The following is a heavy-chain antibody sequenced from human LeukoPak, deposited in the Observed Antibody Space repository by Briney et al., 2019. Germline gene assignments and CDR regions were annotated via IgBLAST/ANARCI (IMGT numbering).Heavy chain of an antibody. CDR3: AKAGDFTYYDFWSGYWVDY. Sequence: PGGSLRLSCAASGFTFSSYAMSWVRQAPGKGLEWVSAISGSGGSTYYADSVKGRFTISRDNSKNTLYLQMNSLRAEDTAVYYCAKAGDFTYYDFWSGYWVDYWGQGTLVTVSS. D-gene: IGHD3-3*01. CDR2: ISGSGGST. V-gene: IGHV3-23*01. J-gene: IGHJ4*02. CDR1: GFTFSSYA.